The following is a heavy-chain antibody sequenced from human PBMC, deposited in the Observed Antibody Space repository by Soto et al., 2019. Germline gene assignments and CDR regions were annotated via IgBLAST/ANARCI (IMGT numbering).Heavy chain of an antibody. D-gene: IGHD6-19*01. J-gene: IGHJ4*02. CDR2: ISYDGNIK. CDR3: ARDRLTVAEHYFGY. Sequence: PGGSLRLSCTASGFTFSTYAMHWVRHAPGKGLEWVALISYDGNIKYYADSVKGRFTVSRDNSKNTFSVQMSSLRPEDTAVYYCARDRLTVAEHYFGYWGQGALVTVS. CDR1: GFTFSTYA. V-gene: IGHV3-30-3*01.